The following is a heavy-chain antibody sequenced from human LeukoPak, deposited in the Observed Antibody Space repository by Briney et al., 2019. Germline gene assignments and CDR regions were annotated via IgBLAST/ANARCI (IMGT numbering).Heavy chain of an antibody. V-gene: IGHV4-30-2*01. CDR3: ARGGGDGYYYY. CDR1: GGSISSGGYY. Sequence: SETLSLTCTVSGGSISSGGYYWSWIRQPPGKDLEWIGYIYHSGSTYYNPSLKSRVTISVDRSKNQFSLKLSSVTAADTAVYYCARGGGDGYYYYWGQGTLVTVSS. J-gene: IGHJ4*02. CDR2: IYHSGST. D-gene: IGHD3-22*01.